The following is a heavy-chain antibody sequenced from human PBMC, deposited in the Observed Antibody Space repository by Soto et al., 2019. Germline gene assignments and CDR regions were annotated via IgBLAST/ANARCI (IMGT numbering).Heavy chain of an antibody. CDR2: ISYDGGNQ. Sequence: LRLSCEASGFTFSSYPMRWVRQAPGKGLEWVTVISYDGGNQYYADSVKGRFTISRDNSKDTLYLQMHSLRSDDTAVYFCARGPITQTSFIDHWGQGTLVTVSS. CDR1: GFTFSSYP. CDR3: ARGPITQTSFIDH. D-gene: IGHD1-20*01. J-gene: IGHJ4*02. V-gene: IGHV3-30-3*01.